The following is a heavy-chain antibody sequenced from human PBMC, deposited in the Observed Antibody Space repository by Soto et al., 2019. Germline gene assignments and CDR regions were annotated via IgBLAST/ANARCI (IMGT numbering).Heavy chain of an antibody. V-gene: IGHV1-2*02. Sequence: ASVNVACTASGSTITGYYMHWVRQVPGQENEWMGWINPNSGGTKYAQKFQGRVTMTRDTSISTAYIELSRLRSDDTAVYFCVRYLATQRAIIDFRSQPTLVSGSS. J-gene: IGHJ4*02. CDR1: GSTITGYY. CDR2: INPNSGGT. CDR3: VRYLATQRAIIDF.